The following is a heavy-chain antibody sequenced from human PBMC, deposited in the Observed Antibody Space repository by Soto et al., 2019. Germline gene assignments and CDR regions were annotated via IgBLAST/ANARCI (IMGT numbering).Heavy chain of an antibody. Sequence: GGSLRLSCAASGIIFSNFAMSWVRQAPGKGLEWVSTITGGGDSTYYADSVKGRFTISRDNSKNTLDLQMNSLRAEDTAVYYCAKDWGGDYDYWGQGTLVTVPQ. CDR3: AKDWGGDYDY. J-gene: IGHJ4*02. CDR2: ITGGGDST. D-gene: IGHD3-16*01. CDR1: GIIFSNFA. V-gene: IGHV3-23*01.